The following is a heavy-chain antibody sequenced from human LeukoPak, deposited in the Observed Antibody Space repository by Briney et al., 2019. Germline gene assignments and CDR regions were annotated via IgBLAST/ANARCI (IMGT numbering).Heavy chain of an antibody. D-gene: IGHD6-19*01. CDR1: GFTFSIYW. Sequence: GGSLRLSCAASGFTFSIYWMSWVRQAPGKGLEWVANINQDGGEKYYVDSVKGRFTISRDNAKNSLYLQMNSLRAEDTAVYYCARSSGWYTGFDYWGQGTLVTVSS. CDR2: INQDGGEK. CDR3: ARSSGWYTGFDY. V-gene: IGHV3-7*01. J-gene: IGHJ4*02.